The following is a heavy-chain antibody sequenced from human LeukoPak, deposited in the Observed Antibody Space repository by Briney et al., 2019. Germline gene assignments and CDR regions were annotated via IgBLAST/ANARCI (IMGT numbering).Heavy chain of an antibody. V-gene: IGHV3-20*04. CDR2: ISWNGVST. CDR3: ARVASESTGYSYLGAFDV. J-gene: IGHJ3*01. D-gene: IGHD3-22*01. CDR1: GFMFEDYG. Sequence: PGGSLRLFCVGSGFMFEDYGMNWVRQVPGKGPEWVSGISWNGVSTGYADSVKGRFTVSRDNAKNSLYLQMNSLRDEDTALYYYARVASESTGYSYLGAFDVWGQGTMIIVSS.